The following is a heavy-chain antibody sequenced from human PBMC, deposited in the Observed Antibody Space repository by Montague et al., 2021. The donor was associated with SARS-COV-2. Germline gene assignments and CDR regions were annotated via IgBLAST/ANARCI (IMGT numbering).Heavy chain of an antibody. V-gene: IGHV4-59*08. Sequence: SETLSLTCTVSGGSISSFYWSWFRQPPGKGLEWIGYISDSGSTNYNPSLTSRATMSVDTSKNQFSLKVNSVTAADTAVYYCARHYSATLPAVVWGQGTLVTVSS. CDR3: ARHYSATLPAVV. D-gene: IGHD4-11*01. CDR1: GGSISSFY. J-gene: IGHJ1*01. CDR2: ISDSGST.